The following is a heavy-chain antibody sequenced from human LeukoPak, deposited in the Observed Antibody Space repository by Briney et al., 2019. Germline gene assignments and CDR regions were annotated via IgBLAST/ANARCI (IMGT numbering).Heavy chain of an antibody. CDR2: IYPGDSDT. J-gene: IGHJ4*02. Sequence: GESLKISCKGSGYRFTSYWIGWVRQMPGKGLEWIGIIYPGDSDTRYSPSFQGQVTISADKSVSTAYLQWSSLKASDTAMYYCARPHGSSLPRVFDYWGQGTLVTVSS. CDR1: GYRFTSYW. D-gene: IGHD6-6*01. CDR3: ARPHGSSLPRVFDY. V-gene: IGHV5-51*01.